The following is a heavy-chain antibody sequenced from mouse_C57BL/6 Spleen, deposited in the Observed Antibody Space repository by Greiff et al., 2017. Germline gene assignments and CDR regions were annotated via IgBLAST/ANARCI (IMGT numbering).Heavy chain of an antibody. Sequence: EVQRVESGPGLVKPSQSLSLTCSVTGYSITSGYYWNWIRQFPGNKLEWMGYISYDGSNNYNPSLKNRISITRDTSKNQFFLKLNSVTTEDTATYYCAREGGRDYDGYFDVWGTGTTVTVSS. V-gene: IGHV3-6*01. CDR2: ISYDGSN. CDR3: AREGGRDYDGYFDV. D-gene: IGHD2-4*01. J-gene: IGHJ1*03. CDR1: GYSITSGYY.